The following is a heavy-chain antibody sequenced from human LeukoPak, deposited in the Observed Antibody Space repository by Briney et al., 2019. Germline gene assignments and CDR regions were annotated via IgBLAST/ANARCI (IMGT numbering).Heavy chain of an antibody. Sequence: GGSLRLSCAASGFTFSSYEMNWVRQAPGKGLEWVSYISSSGSTIYYADSVKGRFTISRDNAKNSLYLQMNSLRAEDTAVYYCARDFTSTYYYDSSGPTTWGQGTLVTVSS. CDR2: ISSSGSTI. D-gene: IGHD3-22*01. CDR3: ARDFTSTYYYDSSGPTT. V-gene: IGHV3-48*03. J-gene: IGHJ4*02. CDR1: GFTFSSYE.